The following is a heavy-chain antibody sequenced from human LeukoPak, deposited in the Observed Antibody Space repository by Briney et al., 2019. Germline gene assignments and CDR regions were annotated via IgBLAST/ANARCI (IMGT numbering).Heavy chain of an antibody. J-gene: IGHJ5*02. CDR1: GFTFSDYY. V-gene: IGHV3-11*06. Sequence: GGSLRLSCAASGFTFSDYYVSWIRQAPGKGLEWVSYISSSSSYTNYADSVKGRFTISRDNAKNSLYLQMNSLRAEDTAVYYCARALDYGETNWFDPWGQETLVTVSS. CDR2: ISSSSSYT. D-gene: IGHD4-17*01. CDR3: ARALDYGETNWFDP.